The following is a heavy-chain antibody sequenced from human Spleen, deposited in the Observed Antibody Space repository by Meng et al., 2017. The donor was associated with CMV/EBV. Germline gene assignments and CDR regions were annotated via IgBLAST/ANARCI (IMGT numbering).Heavy chain of an antibody. D-gene: IGHD2-2*01. J-gene: IGHJ4*02. CDR3: ARGGRDIVVVPDSHFDY. CDR2: ISAYNVNT. Sequence: ASVKVSCKASGYTFTSYGISGVRQAPGQGLEWMGWISAYNVNTNYAQKFQGRVTVTTDTSTSTVSMELRSLRSDDTAVYYCARGGRDIVVVPDSHFDYWGQGTLVTVSS. CDR1: GYTFTSYG. V-gene: IGHV1-18*01.